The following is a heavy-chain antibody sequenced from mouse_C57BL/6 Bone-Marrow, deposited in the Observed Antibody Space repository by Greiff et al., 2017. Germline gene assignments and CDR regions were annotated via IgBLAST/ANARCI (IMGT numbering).Heavy chain of an antibody. D-gene: IGHD1-1*01. CDR3: ARSYYYGSSFYYAMDY. V-gene: IGHV1-55*01. Sequence: QVQLQQPGAELVKPGASVKMSCKASGYTFTSYWITWVKQRPGQGLEWIGDIYPGSGSTNYNEKFKSKATLPVDTSSSTAYMQLSSLTSEDSAVYYWARSYYYGSSFYYAMDYWGQGTSVTVSS. CDR1: GYTFTSYW. J-gene: IGHJ4*01. CDR2: IYPGSGST.